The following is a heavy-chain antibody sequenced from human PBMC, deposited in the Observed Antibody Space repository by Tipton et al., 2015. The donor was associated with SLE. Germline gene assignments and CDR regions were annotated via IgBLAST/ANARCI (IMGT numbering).Heavy chain of an antibody. Sequence: TLSLTCAVSGGSMSRYYWSWIRQSPGKGLEWIGYIFYTGRTIYNPSLKSRVTISVDTSKNQLSLELSSVIAADTAVYYCARAGEGVFDYWGQGTLVTVSS. J-gene: IGHJ4*02. CDR1: GGSMSRYY. D-gene: IGHD3-10*01. CDR2: IFYTGRT. V-gene: IGHV4-59*08. CDR3: ARAGEGVFDY.